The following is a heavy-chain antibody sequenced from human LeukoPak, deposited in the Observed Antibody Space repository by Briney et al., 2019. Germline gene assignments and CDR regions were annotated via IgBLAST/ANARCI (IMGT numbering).Heavy chain of an antibody. CDR2: IYYSGST. J-gene: IGHJ4*02. D-gene: IGHD6-19*01. CDR1: GGSISSGGYY. V-gene: IGHV4-61*08. CDR3: ARGEAVAGTVDFDY. Sequence: PSETLSLTCTVSGGSISSGGYYWSWIRQHPGKGLEWIGYIYYSGSTYYDPSLKSRVTISVDTSKNQFSLKLSSVTAADTAVYYCARGEAVAGTVDFDYWGQGTLVTVSS.